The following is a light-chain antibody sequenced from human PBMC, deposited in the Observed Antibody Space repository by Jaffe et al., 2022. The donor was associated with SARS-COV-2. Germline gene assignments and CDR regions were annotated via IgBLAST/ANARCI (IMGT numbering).Light chain of an antibody. Sequence: DIVMTQSPDSLAVSLGERATINCKSSQSVLYSSNNKNYLAWYQQKPGQPPKLLIYWASTRESGVPDRFSGSGSGTDFTLTISSLQAEDVAVYYCQQYYNTPSTFGGGTKVEIK. J-gene: IGKJ4*01. V-gene: IGKV4-1*01. CDR2: WAS. CDR1: QSVLYSSNNKNY. CDR3: QQYYNTPST.